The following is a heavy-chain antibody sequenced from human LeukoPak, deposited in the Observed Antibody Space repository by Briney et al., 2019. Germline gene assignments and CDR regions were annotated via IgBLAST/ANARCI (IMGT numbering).Heavy chain of an antibody. J-gene: IGHJ5*02. CDR3: ARVLTTVTTSWFDP. CDR1: GGSISSYY. Sequence: SETLSLTCTVSGGSISSYYWSWIRQPAGKGLEWIGRIYTSGSTNYNPSLKSRVTMTVDTSKNQFSLKLSSVTAADTAVYYCARVLTTVTTSWFDPWGQGTLVTVSS. CDR2: IYTSGST. D-gene: IGHD4-17*01. V-gene: IGHV4-4*07.